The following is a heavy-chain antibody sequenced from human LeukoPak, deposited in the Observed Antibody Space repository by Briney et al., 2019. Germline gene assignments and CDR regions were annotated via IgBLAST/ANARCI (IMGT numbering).Heavy chain of an antibody. CDR1: GGSFSGYY. CDR3: ARADYYCSGSCEAPFDY. D-gene: IGHD3-10*01. CDR2: INHSGST. V-gene: IGHV4-34*01. Sequence: SETLSLTCAVYGGSFSGYYWSWIRQPPGKGLEWMEEINHSGSTNYNPSLKSRVTISVDTSKNQFSLKLSSVTAADTAVYYCARADYYCSGSCEAPFDYWGQGALLTVAS. J-gene: IGHJ4*02.